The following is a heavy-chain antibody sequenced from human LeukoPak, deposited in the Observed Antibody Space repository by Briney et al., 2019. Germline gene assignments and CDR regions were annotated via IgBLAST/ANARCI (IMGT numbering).Heavy chain of an antibody. CDR2: IKQDGTEK. Sequence: GESLRLSCAASGFTFTTYWMSWVRQAPGKGLEWVANIKQDGTEKYYVDSVKGRFTISRDNAKNSLYLQMNSLRAEDTAVYYCARLPRVVTATRDYWGQGTLVTVSS. CDR3: ARLPRVVTATRDY. J-gene: IGHJ4*02. D-gene: IGHD2-21*02. V-gene: IGHV3-7*01. CDR1: GFTFTTYW.